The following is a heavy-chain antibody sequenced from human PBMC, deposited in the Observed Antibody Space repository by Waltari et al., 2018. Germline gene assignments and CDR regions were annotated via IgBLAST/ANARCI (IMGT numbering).Heavy chain of an antibody. Sequence: EVQLLESGGGLVQHGGSLRLSCAASGFTFSSYAMSWVRQAPGKGLEWVSSISSSSSDKYYADSVKGRFTISRDNAKNSLYRQMNSLRAEDTAVYYCARDEPGYSSGWYTPSGYYGMDVWGQGTTVTVSS. CDR2: ISSSSSDK. CDR3: ARDEPGYSSGWYTPSGYYGMDV. D-gene: IGHD6-19*01. CDR1: GFTFSSYA. V-gene: IGHV3-21*01. J-gene: IGHJ6*02.